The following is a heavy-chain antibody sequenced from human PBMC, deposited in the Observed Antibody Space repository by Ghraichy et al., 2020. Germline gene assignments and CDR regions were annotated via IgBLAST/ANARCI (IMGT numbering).Heavy chain of an antibody. V-gene: IGHV4-39*07. J-gene: IGHJ3*02. CDR2: IYYSGNT. CDR3: ARGIYYYDTSGSAPAFDI. CDR1: GASMRSSSYY. Sequence: ETLSLTCTVSGASMRSSSYYWGWIRQPPGKGLEWIGNIYYSGNTYYTPSLKSRVIISLDASKNQFSLKLNSLTAADTALYYCARGIYYYDTSGSAPAFDIWGQGTLVTVS. D-gene: IGHD3-22*01.